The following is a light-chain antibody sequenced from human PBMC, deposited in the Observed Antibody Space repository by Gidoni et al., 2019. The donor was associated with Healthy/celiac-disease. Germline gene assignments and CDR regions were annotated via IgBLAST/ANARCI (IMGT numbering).Light chain of an antibody. CDR3: QSYDSSKQV. CDR2: EDN. Sequence: NFMLTQPHSVSESPGKTVTISCTRSSGSIASNYVQWYQQRPGSAPTTVIYEDNQRPSGVPDRFSGSIDSSSNSASLNISGLKTEDEADYYCQSYDSSKQVFGGGTKL. V-gene: IGLV6-57*04. CDR1: SGSIASNY. J-gene: IGLJ3*02.